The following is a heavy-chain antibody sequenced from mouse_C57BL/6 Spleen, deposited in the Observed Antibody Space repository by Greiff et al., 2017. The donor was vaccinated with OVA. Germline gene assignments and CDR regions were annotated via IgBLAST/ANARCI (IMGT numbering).Heavy chain of an antibody. CDR2: IYPGSGST. V-gene: IGHV1-55*01. CDR1: GYTFTSYW. J-gene: IGHJ2*01. CDR3: ARVGGGRAGPPDY. D-gene: IGHD3-3*01. Sequence: QVQLQQPGAELVKPGASVKMSCKASGYTFTSYWISWVKQRPGQGLEWIGDIYPGSGSTNYNEKFKSKATLTVDTSSSTAYMQLSSLTSEDSAVYYCARVGGGRAGPPDYWGQGTTLTVSS.